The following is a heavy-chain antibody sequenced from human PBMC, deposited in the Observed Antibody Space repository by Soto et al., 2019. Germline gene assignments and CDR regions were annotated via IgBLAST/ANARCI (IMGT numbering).Heavy chain of an antibody. D-gene: IGHD1-7*01. J-gene: IGHJ5*02. Sequence: QVQLVESGGGVVQPGGSLRLSCAASGFTFSTFGMHWVRQAPGEGLEWVAVISHDGINNYYADSVKGRFTISRDNSQNTLSLQMTSLRAEDTAVYYCARDLTPSRLELLLDPWGQGTLVTVSS. CDR1: GFTFSTFG. CDR3: ARDLTPSRLELLLDP. V-gene: IGHV3-30*03. CDR2: ISHDGINN.